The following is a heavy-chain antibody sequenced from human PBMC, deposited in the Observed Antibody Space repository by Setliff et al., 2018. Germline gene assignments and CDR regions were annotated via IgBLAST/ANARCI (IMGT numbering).Heavy chain of an antibody. CDR2: ISTYNGDT. Sequence: ASVKVSCKASGYTFTSYGISWVRQAPGQGLEWMGWISTYNGDTDYAQKLQDRLTMTADTSTSTAYMDLRSLRSDDTAVYYCTRDRPYENDSTGYYYFDYWGQGTLVTVSS. D-gene: IGHD3-22*01. V-gene: IGHV1-18*01. CDR3: TRDRPYENDSTGYYYFDY. J-gene: IGHJ4*02. CDR1: GYTFTSYG.